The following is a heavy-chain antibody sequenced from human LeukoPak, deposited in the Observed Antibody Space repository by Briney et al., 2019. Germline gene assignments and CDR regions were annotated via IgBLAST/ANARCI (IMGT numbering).Heavy chain of an antibody. Sequence: GASVKVSCKASGYTFIGYYMHWVRQAPGQGLEWMGWINPNSGGTSYAQKFQGRVTMTRDTSISTAYMELSRLRSDDTAVYYCARAGRGGSSWYNHWGQGTLVTVSS. CDR2: INPNSGGT. CDR3: ARAGRGGSSWYNH. D-gene: IGHD6-13*01. CDR1: GYTFIGYY. J-gene: IGHJ4*02. V-gene: IGHV1-2*02.